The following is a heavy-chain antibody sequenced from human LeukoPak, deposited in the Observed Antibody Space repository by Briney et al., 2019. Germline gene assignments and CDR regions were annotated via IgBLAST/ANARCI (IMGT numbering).Heavy chain of an antibody. J-gene: IGHJ4*02. CDR1: GYSISSGYY. CDR2: IYHSGRT. D-gene: IGHD6-6*01. Sequence: SETLSLTCTVSGYSISSGYYWGWIRQPPGKGLEWIGSIYHSGRTFYNPSLKSRVTISVDTSKNQFSLKLSSVTAADTAVYYCASLEYSSSSFLYYFDYWGQGTLVTVSS. CDR3: ASLEYSSSSFLYYFDY. V-gene: IGHV4-38-2*02.